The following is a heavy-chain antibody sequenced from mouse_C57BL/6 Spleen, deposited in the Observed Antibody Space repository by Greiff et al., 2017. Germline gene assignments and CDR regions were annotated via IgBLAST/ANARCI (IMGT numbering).Heavy chain of an antibody. CDR2: INPGSGGT. CDR3: ARPDSSGYDAMDY. V-gene: IGHV1-54*01. J-gene: IGHJ4*01. CDR1: GYAFTNYL. Sequence: QVQLKQSGAELVRPGTSVKVSCKASGYAFTNYLIEWVKQRPGQGLEWIGVINPGSGGTNYNEKFKGKATLTADKSSSTAYMQLSSLTSEDSAVYFGARPDSSGYDAMDYWGQGTSVTVSS. D-gene: IGHD3-2*02.